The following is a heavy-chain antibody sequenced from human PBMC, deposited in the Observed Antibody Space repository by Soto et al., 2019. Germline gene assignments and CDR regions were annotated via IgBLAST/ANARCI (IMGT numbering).Heavy chain of an antibody. CDR1: GFTVSSNY. Sequence: GGSLRLSCAASGFTVSSNYMSWVRQAPGKGLEWVSFIYSGGSTNYADSVKGRFTISRDNSKNTVYLQMNSLRAEDTAVYYCARDTSTYYFDYWGQGTLVTVSS. CDR3: ARDTSTYYFDY. CDR2: IYSGGST. J-gene: IGHJ4*02. V-gene: IGHV3-66*01.